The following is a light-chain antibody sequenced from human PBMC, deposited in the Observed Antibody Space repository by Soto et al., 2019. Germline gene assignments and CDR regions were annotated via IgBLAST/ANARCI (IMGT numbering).Light chain of an antibody. CDR1: SSDVGGYNY. CDR2: EVS. Sequence: QSALTQPASVSGSPGQSITISCTGTSSDVGGYNYVSWYQQHPGIAPKLMISEVSNRPSGVSNRFSGSKSGNTASLIISGLQAEDEADYYCSSYTSSSTLVFGGGTKVTVL. CDR3: SSYTSSSTLV. V-gene: IGLV2-14*01. J-gene: IGLJ2*01.